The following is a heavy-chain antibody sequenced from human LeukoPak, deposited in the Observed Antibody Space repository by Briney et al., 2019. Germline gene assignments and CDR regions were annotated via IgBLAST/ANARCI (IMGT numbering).Heavy chain of an antibody. J-gene: IGHJ6*03. CDR2: IYYSGST. CDR3: AREPRGRDRWLQFYYYMDV. Sequence: SETLSLTCTVSGGSISSYYWSWIRQPPGKGLEWIGYIYYSGSTNYNPSLKSRVTISVDTSKNQFSLKLSSVTAADTAVYYCAREPRGRDRWLQFYYYMDVWGKGTTVTVSS. V-gene: IGHV4-59*01. CDR1: GGSISSYY. D-gene: IGHD5-24*01.